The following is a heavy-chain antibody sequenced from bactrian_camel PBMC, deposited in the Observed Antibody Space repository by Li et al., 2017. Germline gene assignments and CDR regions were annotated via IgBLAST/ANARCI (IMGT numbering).Heavy chain of an antibody. Sequence: HVQLVESGGGSVQAGGSLNLPCAVSGYTFSSGYMGWYRQAPGKERGGVAAIASDGITRYADSVKGRFTISQDNAKNTQYLQMNNLKPEDTASYYCAASARIGVRGLLACQIGSPDEFAYWGQGTQVTVS. CDR2: IASDGIT. CDR1: GYTFSSGY. V-gene: IGHV3S53*01. CDR3: AASARIGVRGLLACQIGSPDEFAY. J-gene: IGHJ4*01. D-gene: IGHD3*01.